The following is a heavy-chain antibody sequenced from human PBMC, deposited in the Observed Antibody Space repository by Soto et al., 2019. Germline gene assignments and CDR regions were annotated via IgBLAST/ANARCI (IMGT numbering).Heavy chain of an antibody. Sequence: GSLRLSCAASGFTFSSYAMSWVRQAPGKGLEWVSAISGSGGSTYYADSVKGRFTISRDNSKNTLYLQMNSLRAEDTAVYYCAKDYYDFWSGPSPFDYWGQGTLVTVSS. CDR2: ISGSGGST. V-gene: IGHV3-23*01. D-gene: IGHD3-3*01. CDR1: GFTFSSYA. J-gene: IGHJ4*02. CDR3: AKDYYDFWSGPSPFDY.